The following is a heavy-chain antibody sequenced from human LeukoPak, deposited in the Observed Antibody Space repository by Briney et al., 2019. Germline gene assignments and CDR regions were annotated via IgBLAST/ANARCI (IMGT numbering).Heavy chain of an antibody. D-gene: IGHD6-25*01. V-gene: IGHV3-30*18. CDR1: GFIFTNYG. CDR2: ISHDGTTK. CDR3: AKEPTSYSSGWYFHH. J-gene: IGHJ1*01. Sequence: PGGSLRLSCAASGFIFTNYGVHWVRQAPGKGLEWVAVISHDGTTKFYADSVKGRFTISRDNSKNTLDLQMYSLRAEDTAVYYCAKEPTSYSSGWYFHHWGQGTLVTVSS.